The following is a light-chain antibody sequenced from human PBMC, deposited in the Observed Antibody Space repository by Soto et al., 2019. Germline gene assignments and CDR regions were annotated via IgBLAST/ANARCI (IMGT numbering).Light chain of an antibody. CDR1: QSVSSW. J-gene: IGKJ1*01. CDR2: KAS. Sequence: DIQMTQSPSTLSASVGDRVTITCRASQSVSSWLAWYQQKPGKAPKLLIYKASSLESGVPSRFSGSGSGTEFTLTISSLQPDDIATYYCQQYNPYSRTFGQGTKVEI. V-gene: IGKV1-5*03. CDR3: QQYNPYSRT.